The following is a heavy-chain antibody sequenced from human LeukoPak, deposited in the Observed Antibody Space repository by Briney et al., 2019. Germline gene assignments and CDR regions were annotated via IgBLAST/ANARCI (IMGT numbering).Heavy chain of an antibody. D-gene: IGHD6-19*01. CDR1: GFSLSTSGMC. CDR3: ARINKIAVAGTGDAFDI. V-gene: IGHV2-70*11. Sequence: RKSGPTLVNPTQTLTLTCTFSGFSLSTSGMCVSWIRQPPGKALEWLARIDWDDDKYYSTSLKTRLSISMDTSKNQVVLTMANMDPVDTATYYCARINKIAVAGTGDAFDIWGQGTTVTVSS. CDR2: IDWDDDK. J-gene: IGHJ3*02.